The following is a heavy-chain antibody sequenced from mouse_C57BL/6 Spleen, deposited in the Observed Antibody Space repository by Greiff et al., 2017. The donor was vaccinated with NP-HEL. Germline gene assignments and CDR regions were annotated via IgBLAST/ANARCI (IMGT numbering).Heavy chain of an antibody. V-gene: IGHV1-9*01. D-gene: IGHD2-1*01. CDR2: ILPGSGST. CDR1: GYTFTGYW. J-gene: IGHJ4*01. Sequence: KLSCKATGYTFTGYWIEWVKQRPRHGLEWIGEILPGSGSTNYNEKFKGKATFTADTSSNTAYMQLSSLTTEDSAIYYCARGEYGNYTYAMDYWGQGTSVTVSS. CDR3: ARGEYGNYTYAMDY.